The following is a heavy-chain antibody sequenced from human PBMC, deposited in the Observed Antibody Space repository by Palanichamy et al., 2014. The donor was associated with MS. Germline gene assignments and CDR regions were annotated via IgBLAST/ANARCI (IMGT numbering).Heavy chain of an antibody. J-gene: IGHJ4*02. CDR2: INSDGSST. D-gene: IGHD6-19*01. CDR1: GFTFSRYW. V-gene: IGHV3-74*01. Sequence: EVQLVESGGGLVQPGGSLRLSCAASGFTFSRYWMHWVRQAPGKGLVWVSRINSDGSSTSYADSVKGRFTTSRDNAKNTLYLQMNSLRAGDTAVYYCARVGYSSGWSYFDYWGQGTLVTVSS. CDR3: ARVGYSSGWSYFDY.